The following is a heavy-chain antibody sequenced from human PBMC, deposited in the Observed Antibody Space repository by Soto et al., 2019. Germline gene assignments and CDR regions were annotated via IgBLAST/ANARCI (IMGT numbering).Heavy chain of an antibody. CDR2: IIPIFGTA. J-gene: IGHJ3*02. D-gene: IGHD3-22*01. CDR3: ARDYYDGAHDAFDI. V-gene: IGHV1-69*01. CDR1: GGTFSSHA. Sequence: QVQLVQTGAKVKKPGSSVKVSCKASGGTFSSHAISWVRQAPGQRPEWTGGIIPIFGTAKHAQKFQARVTITADESTRAAYMGLSSLRSADTAVYYCARDYYDGAHDAFDIWGQGTMVAVSS.